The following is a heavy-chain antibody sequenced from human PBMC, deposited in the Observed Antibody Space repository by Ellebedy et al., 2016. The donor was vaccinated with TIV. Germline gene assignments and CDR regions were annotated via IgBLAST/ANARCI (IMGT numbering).Heavy chain of an antibody. J-gene: IGHJ3*02. CDR2: ISSSSRTI. Sequence: GGSLRLSXAASGFTFIIYSLNWVRQAPGKGLEWVSYISSSSRTIYCADSVKGRFTISRDNAKNSLYLQMNSLRAEDTAVYYCAAAAGAGDDAFDIWGQGTMVTVSS. D-gene: IGHD6-13*01. CDR3: AAAAGAGDDAFDI. CDR1: GFTFIIYS. V-gene: IGHV3-48*01.